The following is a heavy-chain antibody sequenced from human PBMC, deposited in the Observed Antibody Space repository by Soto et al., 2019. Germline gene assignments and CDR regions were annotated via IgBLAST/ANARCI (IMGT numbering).Heavy chain of an antibody. CDR2: ISAYNGNT. V-gene: IGHV1-18*04. CDR1: GYSFTSYG. D-gene: IGHD2-2*02. CDR3: ARDKCSSTSCYRPNWFDP. J-gene: IGHJ5*02. Sequence: PGASLKISCKGSGYSFTSYGISWVRQAPGQGLEWMGWISAYNGNTNYAQKLQGRVTMTTDTSTSTAYMELRSLRSDDTAVYYCARDKCSSTSCYRPNWFDPWGQGTLVTVSS.